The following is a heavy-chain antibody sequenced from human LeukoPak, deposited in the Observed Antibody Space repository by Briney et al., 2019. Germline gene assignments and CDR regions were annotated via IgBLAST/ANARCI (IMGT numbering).Heavy chain of an antibody. CDR3: ARDRAVAGTVCAY. V-gene: IGHV1-2*02. J-gene: IGHJ4*02. CDR1: GYIFTGYY. D-gene: IGHD6-19*01. CDR2: INLASGRT. Sequence: VKVSCRASGYIFTGYYMHWIRQAPGQGLEWMGWINLASGRTNYAQKFQGRVTMTRDTSISTAYMELSRLRSDDTAVYYCARDRAVAGTVCAYWGQGTLVTVSS.